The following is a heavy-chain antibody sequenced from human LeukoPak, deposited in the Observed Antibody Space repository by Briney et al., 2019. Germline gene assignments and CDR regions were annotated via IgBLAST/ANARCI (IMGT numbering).Heavy chain of an antibody. V-gene: IGHV3-21*01. D-gene: IGHD3-22*01. CDR2: ISSSSTYI. Sequence: PGGSLRLSCAASGFTFSGYTMNWVRQAPGKGLEWVSSISSSSTYIYYADSVKGRFTISRDNAKSSLFLQMNSLRAEDTAVYFCARDSSALSIWGQGTMVTVSS. CDR3: ARDSSALSI. CDR1: GFTFSGYT. J-gene: IGHJ3*02.